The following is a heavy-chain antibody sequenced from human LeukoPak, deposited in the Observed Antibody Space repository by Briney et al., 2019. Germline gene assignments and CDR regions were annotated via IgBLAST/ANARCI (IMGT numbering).Heavy chain of an antibody. CDR2: IIPIFGTA. V-gene: IGHV1-69*06. Sequence: ASVKVSCKASGYTFTSYAMGWVRQAPGHGLEWMGGIIPIFGTANYAQKFQGRVTITADKSTSTAYMELSSLRAEDTAVYYCARVCGGDCYSHPHDAFDIWGQGTMVTVSS. D-gene: IGHD2-21*02. CDR3: ARVCGGDCYSHPHDAFDI. CDR1: GYTFTSYA. J-gene: IGHJ3*02.